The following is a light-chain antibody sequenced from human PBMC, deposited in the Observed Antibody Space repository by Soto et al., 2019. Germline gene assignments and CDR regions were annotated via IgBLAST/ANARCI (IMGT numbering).Light chain of an antibody. V-gene: IGLV2-14*01. CDR1: SSDVGGYNY. Sequence: QAALTQPASVSGSPGQSIAISCTGTSSDVGGYNYVSWYQQHPGKTPNLMIYDVSNRPSGVSNRFSGSKSGNTASLTISGLQAEDEADYYCSSYTSSSPGVFGGGTKPTVL. J-gene: IGLJ3*02. CDR2: DVS. CDR3: SSYTSSSPGV.